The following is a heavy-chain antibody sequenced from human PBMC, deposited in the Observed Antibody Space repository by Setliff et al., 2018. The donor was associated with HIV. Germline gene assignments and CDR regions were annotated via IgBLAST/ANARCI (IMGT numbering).Heavy chain of an antibody. V-gene: IGHV4-39*01. Sequence: PSETLSLTCSVSGVSLKKSGYFWGWIRQSPGKSLEWIGAVPHKGYTYYNSSLKTRVTVSVASSRNQVYRRLSSLTAADSGLYYCAGHFAITVVGHWFFSLWGRGTLVTVSS. CDR3: AGHFAITVVGHWFFSL. D-gene: IGHD1-20*01. J-gene: IGHJ2*01. CDR1: GVSLKKSGYF. CDR2: VPHKGYT.